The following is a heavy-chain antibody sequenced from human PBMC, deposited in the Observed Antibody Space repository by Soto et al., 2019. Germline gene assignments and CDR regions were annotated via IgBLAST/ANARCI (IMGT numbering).Heavy chain of an antibody. CDR1: GASFSDYY. D-gene: IGHD3-10*01. V-gene: IGHV4-34*01. CDR2: INHRGTS. CDR3: VRGGLRGLYYFDY. Sequence: SETLSLTCAVYGASFSDYYWNWIRQSPGKGLEWIGQINHRGTSNYNPPLKSRVTISIDTSQNQFSLRLSSLTAADTAVYYCVRGGLRGLYYFDYWGQGTPVTVSS. J-gene: IGHJ4*02.